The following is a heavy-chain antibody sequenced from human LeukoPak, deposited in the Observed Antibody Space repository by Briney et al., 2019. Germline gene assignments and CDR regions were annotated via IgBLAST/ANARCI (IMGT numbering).Heavy chain of an antibody. CDR3: ARGGRYQLLLGRYYYGMDV. D-gene: IGHD2-2*01. J-gene: IGHJ6*02. CDR2: INHSGST. V-gene: IGHV4-34*01. Sequence: SETLSLTCAVYGGSFSGYYWSRIRQPPGKGLEWIGGINHSGSTNYNPSLKSRVTISVDTSKNQFSLKLSSVTAADTAVYYCARGGRYQLLLGRYYYGMDVWGQGTTVTVSS. CDR1: GGSFSGYY.